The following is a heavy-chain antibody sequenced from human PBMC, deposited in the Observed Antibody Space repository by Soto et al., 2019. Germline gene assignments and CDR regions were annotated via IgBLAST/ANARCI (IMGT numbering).Heavy chain of an antibody. CDR1: GGSFSGYY. CDR3: AIGWDYGSGSYTFYYYGMDV. Sequence: SETLSLTCAVYGGSFSGYYWSWIRQPPGKGLEWIGEINHSGSTNYNPSLKSRVTISVDTSKNQFSLKLSSVTTADTAVYYCAIGWDYGSGSYTFYYYGMDVWGQGTTVTV. V-gene: IGHV4-34*01. CDR2: INHSGST. D-gene: IGHD3-10*01. J-gene: IGHJ6*02.